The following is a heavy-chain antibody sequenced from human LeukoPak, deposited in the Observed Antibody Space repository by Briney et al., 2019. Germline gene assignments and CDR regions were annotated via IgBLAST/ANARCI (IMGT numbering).Heavy chain of an antibody. V-gene: IGHV4-4*07. CDR1: GNSFGDYY. D-gene: IGHD4-17*01. CDR2: IYTSGST. J-gene: IGHJ5*02. CDR3: TRDTGTTGEVKFDP. Sequence: SETLSLSCTVSGNSFGDYYWSWIRQPAGKGLEWIGRIYTSGSTTYNPSLKSRVTMSVDTSKSQFSLNLMSVTAADTAVYYCTRDTGTTGEVKFDPWGQGTLVTVSS.